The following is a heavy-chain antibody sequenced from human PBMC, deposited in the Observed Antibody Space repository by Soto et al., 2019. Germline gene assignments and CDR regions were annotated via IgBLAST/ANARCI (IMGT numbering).Heavy chain of an antibody. CDR1: GGSISSYY. CDR3: ATSTYYYDSSGYLTRKDAFDI. Sequence: QVQLQESGPGLVKPSETLSLTCTVSGGSISSYYWSWIRQPPGKGLEWIGYIYYSGSTNYNPSLKSRVTISVDTSKNQFSLKLSSVTAAGTAVYYCATSTYYYDSSGYLTRKDAFDIWGQGTMVTVSS. D-gene: IGHD3-22*01. J-gene: IGHJ3*02. CDR2: IYYSGST. V-gene: IGHV4-59*01.